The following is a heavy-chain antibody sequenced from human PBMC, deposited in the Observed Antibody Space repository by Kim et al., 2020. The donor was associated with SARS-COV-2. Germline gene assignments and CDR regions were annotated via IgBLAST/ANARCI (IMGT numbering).Heavy chain of an antibody. V-gene: IGHV1-18*04. CDR3: ARDGPGGNWNDYYYYGMDV. Sequence: ASVKVSCKASGYTFTSYGISWVRQAPGQGLEWMGWISAYNGNTNYAQKLQGRVTMTTDTSTSTAYMELRSLRSDDTAVYYCARDGPGGNWNDYYYYGMDVWGQGTTVTVAS. CDR1: GYTFTSYG. J-gene: IGHJ6*02. D-gene: IGHD1-20*01. CDR2: ISAYNGNT.